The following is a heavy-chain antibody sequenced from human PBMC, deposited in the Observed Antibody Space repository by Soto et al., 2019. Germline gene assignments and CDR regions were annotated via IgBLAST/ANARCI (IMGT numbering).Heavy chain of an antibody. J-gene: IGHJ5*01. Sequence: GESLKISCKGSGYSFTSYWIGWVRQMPGKGLEWMGIIYPGDSDTRYSPSFQGQVTISADKSISTAYLQWSSLKASDTAMYYCARPHYDFWSGYQQPWFASWGQGTLVTVSS. CDR1: GYSFTSYW. CDR2: IYPGDSDT. CDR3: ARPHYDFWSGYQQPWFAS. D-gene: IGHD3-3*01. V-gene: IGHV5-51*01.